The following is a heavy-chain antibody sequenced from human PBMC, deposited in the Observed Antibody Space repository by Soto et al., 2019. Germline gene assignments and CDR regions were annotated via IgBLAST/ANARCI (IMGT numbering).Heavy chain of an antibody. CDR3: GRLVGNRWIDY. D-gene: IGHD3-16*02. Sequence: QVQLQQSGPGLVKPSQTLSLNCAISGDSVSSNRATWNWFRQSPSRGLEWLGRTYYRSKWYHYYAVSLNGRGTINPDTSQNQFSLHLTSVTPEDTAVYYCGRLVGNRWIDYWGQGTLVTVSS. CDR1: GDSVSSNRAT. CDR2: TYYRSKWYH. V-gene: IGHV6-1*01. J-gene: IGHJ4*02.